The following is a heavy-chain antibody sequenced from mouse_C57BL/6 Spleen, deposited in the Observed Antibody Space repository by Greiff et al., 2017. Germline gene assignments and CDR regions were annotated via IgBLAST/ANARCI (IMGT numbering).Heavy chain of an antibody. V-gene: IGHV1-64*01. CDR3: ARCGSSYDFDY. CDR1: GYTFTSYW. D-gene: IGHD1-1*01. CDR2: IHPNSGST. J-gene: IGHJ2*01. Sequence: QVQLQQPGAELVKPGASVKLSCKASGYTFTSYWMHWVKQRPGQGLEWIGMIHPNSGSTNYNEKFKSKATLTVDTSSSTAYMQLSSLTSEDSAVYYCARCGSSYDFDYWGQGTTLTVSS.